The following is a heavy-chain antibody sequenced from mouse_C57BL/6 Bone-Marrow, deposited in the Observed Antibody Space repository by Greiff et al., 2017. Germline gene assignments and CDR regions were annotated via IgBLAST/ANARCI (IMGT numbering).Heavy chain of an antibody. V-gene: IGHV5-9*04. CDR1: GFTFSSYT. J-gene: IGHJ2*01. CDR2: ISGGGGNT. CDR3: ARKESYYGSSYEY. Sequence: VKLVESGGGLVKPGGSLKLSCAASGFTFSSYTMSWVRQTPEKRLEWVANISGGGGNTYYPDSVKGRFTISRDNAKNTLYLQMSSLTSEDTAVDYCARKESYYGSSYEYWGQGTTLTVSS. D-gene: IGHD1-1*01.